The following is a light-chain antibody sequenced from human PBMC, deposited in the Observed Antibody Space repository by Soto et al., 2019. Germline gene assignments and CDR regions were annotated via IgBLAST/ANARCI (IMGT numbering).Light chain of an antibody. J-gene: IGLJ1*01. Sequence: QSALTQPRSVSGSPGQSVTISCTGTSSDVGGYNYVSWYQQHPGKAPKLMIYDVSKRPSGVPDRFSGSKSGNTASLTISGLQAEDEADYYRCSYAGTYRVFGTGTKLTVL. CDR1: SSDVGGYNY. CDR2: DVS. V-gene: IGLV2-11*01. CDR3: CSYAGTYRV.